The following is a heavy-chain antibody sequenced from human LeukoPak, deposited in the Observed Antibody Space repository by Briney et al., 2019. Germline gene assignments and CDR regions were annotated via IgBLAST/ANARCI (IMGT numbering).Heavy chain of an antibody. J-gene: IGHJ4*02. Sequence: SETLSLTCTVSGGSISSSSYYWGWIRQPPGKGLEWIGSIYYSGSTYYNPSLKSRVTISADTSKNQFSLKLSSVTAADAAVYYCARQGYCSSTSCSIAAAGPPFDYWGQGTLVTVSS. D-gene: IGHD2-2*01. V-gene: IGHV4-39*01. CDR1: GGSISSSSYY. CDR2: IYYSGST. CDR3: ARQGYCSSTSCSIAAAGPPFDY.